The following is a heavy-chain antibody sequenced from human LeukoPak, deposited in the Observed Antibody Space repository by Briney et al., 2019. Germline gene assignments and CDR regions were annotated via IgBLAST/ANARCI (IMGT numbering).Heavy chain of an antibody. CDR2: ISYDGSNK. J-gene: IGHJ4*02. Sequence: PGGSLRLSCAASGFTFSSYAMHWVRQAPGKGLEWVAVISYDGSNKYYADSVKGRFTISRDNSKNTLYPQMNSLRAEDTAVYYCASDRGDYFDYWGQGTLVTVSS. V-gene: IGHV3-30-3*01. D-gene: IGHD4-17*01. CDR3: ASDRGDYFDY. CDR1: GFTFSSYA.